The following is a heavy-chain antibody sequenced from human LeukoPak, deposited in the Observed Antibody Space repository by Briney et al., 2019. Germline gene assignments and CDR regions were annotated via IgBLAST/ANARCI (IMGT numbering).Heavy chain of an antibody. CDR3: ATRGYYYDSSGYRAVYFDY. Sequence: GGSLRLSCAASGFTFSSYEMNWVRQAPGKGLEWVSVIYSGGSTYYADSVKGRFTISRDNSKNTLYLQMNSLRAEDTAVYYCATRGYYYDSSGYRAVYFDYWGQGTLVTVSS. D-gene: IGHD3-22*01. J-gene: IGHJ4*02. CDR1: GFTFSSYE. CDR2: IYSGGST. V-gene: IGHV3-66*01.